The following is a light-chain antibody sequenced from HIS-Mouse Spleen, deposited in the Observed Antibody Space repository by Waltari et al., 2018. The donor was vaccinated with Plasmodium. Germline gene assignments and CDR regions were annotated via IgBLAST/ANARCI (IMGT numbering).Light chain of an antibody. J-gene: IGLJ1*01. Sequence: SYELTQPPSVSVSPGQTARITCSGDALPKQYAYWYQQKPGQAPVLVIYKDPERPSGIPERFSGSSSGTTVTLTISGVQAEDEADYYCQSADSSGTYVFGTGTKVTVL. CDR1: ALPKQY. CDR2: KDP. V-gene: IGLV3-25*03. CDR3: QSADSSGTYV.